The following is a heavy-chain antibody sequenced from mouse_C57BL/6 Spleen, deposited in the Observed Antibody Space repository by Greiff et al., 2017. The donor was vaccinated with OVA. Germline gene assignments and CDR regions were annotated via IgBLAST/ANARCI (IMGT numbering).Heavy chain of an antibody. D-gene: IGHD1-1*01. Sequence: VQLQQPGAELVRPGSSVKLSCKASGYTFTSYWMHWVKQRPIQGLEWIGNIDPSDSETHYNQKFKDKATLTVDKSSSTAYMQLSSLTSEDSAVYYCAREVIITTVVSTRYFDVWGTGTTVTVSS. CDR3: AREVIITTVVSTRYFDV. V-gene: IGHV1-52*01. CDR1: GYTFTSYW. CDR2: IDPSDSET. J-gene: IGHJ1*03.